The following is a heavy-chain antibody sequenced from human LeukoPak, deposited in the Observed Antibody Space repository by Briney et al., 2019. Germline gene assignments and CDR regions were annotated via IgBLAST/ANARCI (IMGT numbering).Heavy chain of an antibody. V-gene: IGHV3-23*01. D-gene: IGHD2/OR15-2a*01. CDR1: GFTFSSYA. CDR2: ISGSGSIT. CDR3: AKRDVSDSSTYSRLFAC. Sequence: GGSLRLSCAASGFTFSSYAMSWVRQAPGRGLEWVSGISGSGSITLYADSVKGRFAISRDNSKSTVFLHMNSLRVEDTAIYYCAKRDVSDSSTYSRLFACWGQGTLDTVSS. J-gene: IGHJ4*02.